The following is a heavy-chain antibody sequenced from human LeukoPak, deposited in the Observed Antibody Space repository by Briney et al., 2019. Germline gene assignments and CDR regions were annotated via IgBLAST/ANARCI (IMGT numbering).Heavy chain of an antibody. CDR1: GFTFTSDG. CDR2: ISGSGGST. D-gene: IGHD5-24*01. J-gene: IGHJ4*02. V-gene: IGHV3-23*01. Sequence: GGSLRLSCAASGFTFTSDGMSGVPRPPGKGLEWVSAISGSGGSTYYADSVKGRFTVSRDNSKNTLYLQMNSLRAEDTAVYYCAKDGDGYRGNYFDYWGQGTLVTVSS. CDR3: AKDGDGYRGNYFDY.